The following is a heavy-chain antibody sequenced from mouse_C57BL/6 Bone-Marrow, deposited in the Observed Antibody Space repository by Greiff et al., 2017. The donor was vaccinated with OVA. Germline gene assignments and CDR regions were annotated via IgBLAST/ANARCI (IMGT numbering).Heavy chain of an antibody. J-gene: IGHJ2*01. CDR1: GYTFTSYW. V-gene: IGHV1-50*01. CDR2: IDPSDSYT. CDR3: ARDFSCCYYVDY. Sequence: QVQLQQPGAELVKPGASVKLSCKASGYTFTSYWMQWVKQRPGQGLEWIGEIDPSDSYTNYNQKFNGKATLTVDTSSSTAYMQLSSLTSEDSAVYYCARDFSCCYYVDYWGQGTTLTVSS.